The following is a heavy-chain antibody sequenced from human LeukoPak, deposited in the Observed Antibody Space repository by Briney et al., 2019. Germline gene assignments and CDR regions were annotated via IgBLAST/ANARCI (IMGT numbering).Heavy chain of an antibody. D-gene: IGHD1-26*01. CDR2: ISGSGGST. Sequence: PGGSLRLSCVGSGVSFSTKTFHWVSQAPGKGLEWVSSISGSGGSTFYVDSVKGRFTISRGNTKNTLYLQMNSLRAEDTALYYCAKDPQRGSPYYFDYWGQGTLVTVSS. CDR3: AKDPQRGSPYYFDY. CDR1: GVSFSTKT. V-gene: IGHV3-23*01. J-gene: IGHJ4*02.